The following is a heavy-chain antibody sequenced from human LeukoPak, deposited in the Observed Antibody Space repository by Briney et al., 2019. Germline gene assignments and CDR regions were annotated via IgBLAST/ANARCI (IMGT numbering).Heavy chain of an antibody. J-gene: IGHJ4*02. CDR2: INHSGST. V-gene: IGHV4-34*01. CDR1: GGSFSGYY. D-gene: IGHD1-26*01. CDR3: ARHGGGATTRDY. Sequence: SETLSLTCAVYGGSFSGYYWSWIRQPPGKGLEWIGEINHSGSTNYNPSLKSRVTISVDTSKNQFSLKLSSVTAADTAVYYCARHGGGATTRDYWGQGTLVTVSS.